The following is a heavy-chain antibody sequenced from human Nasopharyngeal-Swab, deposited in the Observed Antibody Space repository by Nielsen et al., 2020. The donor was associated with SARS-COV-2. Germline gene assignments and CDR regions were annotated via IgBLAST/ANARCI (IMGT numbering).Heavy chain of an antibody. CDR2: ISYDGSNK. J-gene: IGHJ4*02. D-gene: IGHD3-22*01. V-gene: IGHV3-30*18. CDR1: GFTFSSYG. Sequence: GESLKISCAASGFTFSSYGMHWVLQAPGKGLEWVAVISYDGSNKYYADSVKGRFTISRDNSKNTLYLQMNSLRAEDTAVYYCAKGGLYYYDSSALDYWGQGTLVTVSS. CDR3: AKGGLYYYDSSALDY.